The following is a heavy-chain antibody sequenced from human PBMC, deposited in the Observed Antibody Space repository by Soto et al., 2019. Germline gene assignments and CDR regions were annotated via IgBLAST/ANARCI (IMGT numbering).Heavy chain of an antibody. D-gene: IGHD3-22*01. J-gene: IGHJ5*02. CDR1: GVSISSGGSY. CDR2: LYYSGSN. V-gene: IGHV4-31*03. CDR3: ARVEEYDDISGYRLREGNWFDP. Sequence: QVQLQESGPGLVKPSQTLSLTCTVSGVSISSGGSYWSWIRQHPGKGLEWIGYLYYSGSNYYNPSLTSRVTISVDTSKNQFSLTLSSVTGADTAVYYCARVEEYDDISGYRLREGNWFDPWCQGTLVTESS.